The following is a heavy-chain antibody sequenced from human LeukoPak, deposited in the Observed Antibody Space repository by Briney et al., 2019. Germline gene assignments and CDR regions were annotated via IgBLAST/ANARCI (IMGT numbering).Heavy chain of an antibody. D-gene: IGHD3-3*01. Sequence: TETLSLTFAVYGGAFSGYYCSWLRQPPGKGLDWIREINHSGSTNYNPSLKSRVPISVDTSKNQFSLQLSSVTAADTAVYYCARRSYYDFWSGWSSWGQGTLVTVSS. V-gene: IGHV4-34*01. CDR2: INHSGST. CDR3: ARRSYYDFWSGWSS. J-gene: IGHJ4*02. CDR1: GGAFSGYY.